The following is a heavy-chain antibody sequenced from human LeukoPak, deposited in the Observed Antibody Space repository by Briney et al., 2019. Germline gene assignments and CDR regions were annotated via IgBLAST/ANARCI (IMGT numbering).Heavy chain of an antibody. J-gene: IGHJ4*02. CDR1: GFTFSSYE. CDR3: EREKPELDY. CDR2: ISSSGSTI. V-gene: IGHV3-48*03. Sequence: PGGSLRLSCAASGFTFSSYEMNWVRQAPGKGLEWVSYISSSGSTIYYADSVKGRFTISRDNAKNSLYLQMKSLRVEDTAVYYCEREKPELDYWGQGTLVTVSS.